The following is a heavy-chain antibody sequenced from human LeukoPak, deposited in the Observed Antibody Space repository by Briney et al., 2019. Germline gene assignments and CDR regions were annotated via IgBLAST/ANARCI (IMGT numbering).Heavy chain of an antibody. CDR3: ARESWARYYYYGMDV. D-gene: IGHD3-16*01. CDR2: ISYDGSNK. Sequence: GGSLGLSCAASGFTFSSYAMHWVRQAPGKGLEWVAVISYDGSNKYYADSVKGRFTISRDNSKNTLYLQMNSLRAEDTAVYYCARESWARYYYYGMDVWGQGTTVTVSS. J-gene: IGHJ6*02. V-gene: IGHV3-30-3*01. CDR1: GFTFSSYA.